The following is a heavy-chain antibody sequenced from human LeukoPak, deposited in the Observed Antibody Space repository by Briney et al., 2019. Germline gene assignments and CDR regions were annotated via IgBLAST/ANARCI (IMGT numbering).Heavy chain of an antibody. CDR2: IYTSGST. J-gene: IGHJ6*02. V-gene: IGHV4-61*02. Sequence: TPSQTLSLTCTVSGGSISSGGYYWSWIRQHPGKGLEWIGRIYTSGSTNYNPSLKSRVTMSVDTSKNQFSLKLSSVTAADTAVYYCARENYVDIVATTVSDYYGMDVWGQGTTVTVSS. CDR3: ARENYVDIVATTVSDYYGMDV. D-gene: IGHD5-12*01. CDR1: GGSISSGGYY.